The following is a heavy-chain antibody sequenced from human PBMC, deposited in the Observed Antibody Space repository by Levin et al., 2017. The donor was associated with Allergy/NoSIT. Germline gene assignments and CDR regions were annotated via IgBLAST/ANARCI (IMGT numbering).Heavy chain of an antibody. Sequence: GESLKISCAASGFTFSSYAMHWVRQAPGKGLEWVAVISYDGSNKYYADSVKGRFTISRDNSKNTLYLQMNSLRAEDTAVYYGARDSYSSWDDAFDIWGQGTMVTVSS. D-gene: IGHD6-6*01. V-gene: IGHV3-30*04. J-gene: IGHJ3*02. CDR1: GFTFSSYA. CDR3: ARDSYSSWDDAFDI. CDR2: ISYDGSNK.